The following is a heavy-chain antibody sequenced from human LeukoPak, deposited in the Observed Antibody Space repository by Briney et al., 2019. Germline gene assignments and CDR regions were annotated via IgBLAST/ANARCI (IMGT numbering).Heavy chain of an antibody. V-gene: IGHV3-7*01. CDR2: RKQDGSEK. J-gene: IGHJ4*02. Sequence: PGGSLRLSCAASGFTFSSCCMSWLRHARGKALEWVANRKQDGSEKSYVESVKGRLTISRDNAKISLYLQMISLRAEDTAVYSCARPGYSRRWYDCWGQGTLVTVSS. CDR1: GFTFSSCC. D-gene: IGHD6-13*01. CDR3: ARPGYSRRWYDC.